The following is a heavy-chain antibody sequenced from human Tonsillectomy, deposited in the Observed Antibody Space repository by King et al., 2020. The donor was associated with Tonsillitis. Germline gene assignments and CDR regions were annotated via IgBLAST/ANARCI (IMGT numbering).Heavy chain of an antibody. CDR1: GYSISSGYY. V-gene: IGHV4-38-2*02. CDR2: IYHSGIT. J-gene: IGHJ4*02. D-gene: IGHD5-12*01. CDR3: ARIKGYSGYIAPLDY. Sequence: VQLQESGPGLVKPSETLSLTCTVSGYSISSGYYWGWIRQPPGKGLEWIGHIYHSGITYYNPSLKSRVTISVDTSKNQFSLKLSSVTAADTAVYYCARIKGYSGYIAPLDYWGQGTLVTVSS.